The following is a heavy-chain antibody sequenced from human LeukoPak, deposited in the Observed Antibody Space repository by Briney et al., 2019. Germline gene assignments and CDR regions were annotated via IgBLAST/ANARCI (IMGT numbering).Heavy chain of an antibody. CDR3: ARVRRSGDYSSNWFDP. V-gene: IGHV4-59*01. D-gene: IGHD4-17*01. CDR2: IYYSGST. CDR1: GCSISSYY. J-gene: IGHJ5*02. Sequence: SETLSLTCTVSGCSISSYYWSWIRQPPGKGLEWIGYIYYSGSTNYNPSLKSRVTISVDTSKNQFSLKLSSVTAADTAVYYCARVRRSGDYSSNWFDPWGQGTLVTVSS.